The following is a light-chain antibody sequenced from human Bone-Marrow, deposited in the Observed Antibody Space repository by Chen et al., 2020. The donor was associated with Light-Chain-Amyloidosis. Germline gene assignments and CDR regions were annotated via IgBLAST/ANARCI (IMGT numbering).Light chain of an antibody. CDR2: DSS. V-gene: IGKV3-15*01. CDR1: QSIGTN. J-gene: IGKJ1*01. CDR3: QQYNNWPPWT. Sequence: EIVMTQSPVTLSVSPGERATLSCRACQSIGTNLAWYQQTPGQAPRLLIYDSSTRATGIAARFSGSGSGTDFTLTISSLQSEDFAVYYCQQYNNWPPWTFGQGTKVEIK.